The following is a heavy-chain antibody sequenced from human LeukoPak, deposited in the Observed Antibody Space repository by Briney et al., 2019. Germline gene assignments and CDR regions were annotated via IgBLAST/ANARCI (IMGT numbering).Heavy chain of an antibody. Sequence: PSETLSLTCTVSGGSISSSSYYWGWIRQPPGKGLEWIGSIYYSGSTYYNPSLKSRVTISVDTSKNQFSLKLSSVTAADTAVYYCARVLIVGATRGPYFDYWGQETLVTVSS. J-gene: IGHJ4*02. CDR2: IYYSGST. CDR3: ARVLIVGATRGPYFDY. V-gene: IGHV4-39*07. CDR1: GGSISSSSYY. D-gene: IGHD1-26*01.